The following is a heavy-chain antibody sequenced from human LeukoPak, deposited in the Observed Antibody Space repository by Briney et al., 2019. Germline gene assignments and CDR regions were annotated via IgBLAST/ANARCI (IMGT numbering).Heavy chain of an antibody. V-gene: IGHV1-69*04. CDR1: GGTFSSYT. J-gene: IGHJ5*02. Sequence: SVTVSCKASGGTFSSYTISWVRQAPGQGLEWMGRIIPILGIANYAQKFQGRVTITADKSTSTAYMELSSLRSEDTAVYYCARDRTISNWFDPWGQGTLVTVSS. D-gene: IGHD2/OR15-2a*01. CDR2: IIPILGIA. CDR3: ARDRTISNWFDP.